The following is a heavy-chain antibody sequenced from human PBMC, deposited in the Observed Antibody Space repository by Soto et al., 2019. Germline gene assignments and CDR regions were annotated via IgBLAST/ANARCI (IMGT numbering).Heavy chain of an antibody. CDR3: ARDNFRAVSSGYYYIYGSYFDY. Sequence: SVKVSCKASGGTFSSYAISWVRQAPGQGLEWMGGIIPIFGTANYAQKFQGRVTITADESTSTAYMELSSLRSEDTAVYYCARDNFRAVSSGYYYIYGSYFDYWGQGTLVTVSS. J-gene: IGHJ4*02. CDR2: IIPIFGTA. D-gene: IGHD3-22*01. CDR1: GGTFSSYA. V-gene: IGHV1-69*13.